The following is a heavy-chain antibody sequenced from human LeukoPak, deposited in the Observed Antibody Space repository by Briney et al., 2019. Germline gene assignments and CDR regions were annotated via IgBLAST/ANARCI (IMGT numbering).Heavy chain of an antibody. CDR1: GFTFSSYA. Sequence: GGSLRLSYAASGFTFSSYAMSWVRQAPGKGLEWVSAISGSGGSTYYADSVKGRFTISRGNSKNTLYLQMNSLRAEDTAVYYCAKGLRGYSYGPYNWFDPWGQGTLVTVSS. CDR2: ISGSGGST. D-gene: IGHD5-18*01. J-gene: IGHJ5*02. CDR3: AKGLRGYSYGPYNWFDP. V-gene: IGHV3-23*01.